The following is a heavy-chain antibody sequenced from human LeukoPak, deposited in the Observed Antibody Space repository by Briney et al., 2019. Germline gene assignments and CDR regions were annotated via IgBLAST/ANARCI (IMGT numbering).Heavy chain of an antibody. D-gene: IGHD5-18*01. J-gene: IGHJ4*02. CDR2: IYYSGST. CDR1: GCSISSGGYY. V-gene: IGHV4-31*03. Sequence: PSQTLSLTCTVSGCSISSGGYYWSWIRQHPGKGLEWIGYIYYSGSTNYNPSLKSRVTISVDTSKNQFSLKLSSVTAADTAVYYCARSPWIQLWLSDWGQGTLVTVSS. CDR3: ARSPWIQLWLSD.